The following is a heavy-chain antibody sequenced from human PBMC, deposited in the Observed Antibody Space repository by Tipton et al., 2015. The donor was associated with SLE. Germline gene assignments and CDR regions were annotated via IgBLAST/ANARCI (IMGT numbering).Heavy chain of an antibody. CDR2: IYTSGST. D-gene: IGHD2-15*01. Sequence: LRLSCTVSGGSISSYYWSWIRQPAGKGLEWIGRIYTSGSTNYNPSLKSRVTMSVDTSKNQFSLKLSSVTAADTAVYYCARVGCSGGSCYVDYWGQGTLVTVSS. CDR3: ARVGCSGGSCYVDY. J-gene: IGHJ4*02. CDR1: GGSISSYY. V-gene: IGHV4-4*07.